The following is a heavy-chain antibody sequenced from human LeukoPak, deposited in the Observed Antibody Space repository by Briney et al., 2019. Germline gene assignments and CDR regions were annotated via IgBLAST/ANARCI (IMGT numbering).Heavy chain of an antibody. D-gene: IGHD3-10*01. V-gene: IGHV3-23*01. J-gene: IGHJ4*02. CDR2: ISGSGGST. Sequence: PGGSLRLSCAASGFTFSSYAMSWVRQAPGKGLEWVSAISGSGGSTYYADSVKGRFTISRDNSKNTLYLQMNSLRAEDTAVYYCAKDLAFRGVIIRGFDYWGQGTLVTVSS. CDR3: AKDLAFRGVIIRGFDY. CDR1: GFTFSSYA.